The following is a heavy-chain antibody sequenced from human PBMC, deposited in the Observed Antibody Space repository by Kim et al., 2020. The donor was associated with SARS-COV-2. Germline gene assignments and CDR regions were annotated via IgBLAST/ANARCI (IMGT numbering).Heavy chain of an antibody. CDR3: ARGPLGEYGDQNSDGHYYYGMDV. D-gene: IGHD3-16*01. J-gene: IGHJ6*02. V-gene: IGHV4-34*01. CDR1: GGSFSGYY. Sequence: SETLSLTCAVYGGSFSGYYWSWIRQPPGKGLEWIGEINHSGSTNYNPSLKSRVTISVDTSKNQFSLKLSSVTAADTAVYYCARGPLGEYGDQNSDGHYYYGMDVWGQGTTVTVSS. CDR2: INHSGST.